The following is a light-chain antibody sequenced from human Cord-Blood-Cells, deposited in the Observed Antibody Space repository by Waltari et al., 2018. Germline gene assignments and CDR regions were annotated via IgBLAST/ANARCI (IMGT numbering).Light chain of an antibody. V-gene: IGLV2-11*01. J-gene: IGLJ1*01. CDR3: CSYAGSYTLYV. CDR1: SSDVGGYNY. CDR2: DVS. Sequence: QSALTQPRSVSGSPGQSVTISCTGTSSDVGGYNYVSWYQQHPGKVPKLMIYDVSKRPSWVPDRFAGSKSGNTASLTISGLQAEDEADYYCCSYAGSYTLYVFGTGTKVTVL.